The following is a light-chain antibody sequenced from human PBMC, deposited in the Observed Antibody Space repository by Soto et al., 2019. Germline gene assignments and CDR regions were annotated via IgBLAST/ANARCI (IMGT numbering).Light chain of an antibody. Sequence: ALTQPASVSGSPGQSITISCTGTSSDVGSYNLVSWYQQHPGKAPKLMIYEVSKRPSGVSNRFSGSKSGNTASLTISGLQAEDEADYYCCSYAGSSTLVFGGGTKVTVL. V-gene: IGLV2-23*02. CDR1: SSDVGSYNL. J-gene: IGLJ2*01. CDR2: EVS. CDR3: CSYAGSSTLV.